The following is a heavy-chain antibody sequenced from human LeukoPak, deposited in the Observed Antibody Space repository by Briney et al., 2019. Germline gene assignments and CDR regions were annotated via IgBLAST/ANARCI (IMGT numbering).Heavy chain of an antibody. V-gene: IGHV3-21*04. CDR3: ARQKGGNWNDGFDY. D-gene: IGHD1-1*01. CDR2: ISSSSSYI. J-gene: IGHJ4*02. CDR1: GFTFSSYS. Sequence: GGSLRLSCSASGFTFSSYSMNWVRQAPGKGLEWVSSISSSSSYIYYADSVKGRFTISRDNAKNSLYLQMNSLRAEDTAVYYCARQKGGNWNDGFDYWGQGTLVTVSS.